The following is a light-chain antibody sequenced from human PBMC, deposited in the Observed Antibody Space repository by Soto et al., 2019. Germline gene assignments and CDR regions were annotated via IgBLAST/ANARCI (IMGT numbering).Light chain of an antibody. J-gene: IGKJ4*01. Sequence: IQITQSPSTLSGSVGDRVTITCRASQTISSWLAWYQQKPGKAPKLLIYDASNLDSGVPSRFSGSGSGTEFTLIISGLQSEDIADYYCQQYSDWPLTFGGGTKVDIK. V-gene: IGKV1-5*01. CDR3: QQYSDWPLT. CDR2: DAS. CDR1: QTISSW.